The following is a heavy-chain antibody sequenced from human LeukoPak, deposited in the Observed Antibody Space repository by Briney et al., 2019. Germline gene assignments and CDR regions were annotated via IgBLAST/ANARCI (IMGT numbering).Heavy chain of an antibody. Sequence: GASVKVSCKASGGTFSSYAISWVRQAPGQGLEWMGGIIPIFGTANYAQKFQGRVTITTDESTSTAYMELSSLRSEDTAVYYCARDSYFDSRGFDYWGQGTLVTVSS. D-gene: IGHD3-9*01. CDR2: IIPIFGTA. J-gene: IGHJ4*02. V-gene: IGHV1-69*05. CDR3: ARDSYFDSRGFDY. CDR1: GGTFSSYA.